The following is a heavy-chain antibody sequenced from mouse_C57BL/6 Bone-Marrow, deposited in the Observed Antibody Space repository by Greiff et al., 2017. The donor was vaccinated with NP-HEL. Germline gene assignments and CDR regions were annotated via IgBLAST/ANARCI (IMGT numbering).Heavy chain of an antibody. Sequence: EVMLVESGEGLVKPGGSLKLSCAASGFTFSSYAMSWVRQTPEKRLEWVAYISSGGDYIYYADTVKGRFTISRDNARNTLYLQMSSLKSEDTAMYYCTRANFPQFITTVVAHYYAMDYWGQGTSVTVSS. CDR3: TRANFPQFITTVVAHYYAMDY. J-gene: IGHJ4*01. CDR2: ISSGGDYI. V-gene: IGHV5-9-1*02. D-gene: IGHD1-1*01. CDR1: GFTFSSYA.